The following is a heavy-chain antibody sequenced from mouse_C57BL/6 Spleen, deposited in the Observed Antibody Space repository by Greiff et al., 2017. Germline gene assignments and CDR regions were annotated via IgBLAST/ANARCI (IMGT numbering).Heavy chain of an antibody. CDR2: ISGGGGNT. Sequence: EVQRVESGGGLVKPGGSLKLSCAASGFTFSSYTMSWVRQTPEKRLEWVATISGGGGNTYYPDSVKGRFTISRDNAKNTLYLQMSSLRSEDTALYYCARRGTNWAYYFDYWGQGTTLTVSS. D-gene: IGHD4-1*01. CDR3: ARRGTNWAYYFDY. CDR1: GFTFSSYT. J-gene: IGHJ2*01. V-gene: IGHV5-9*01.